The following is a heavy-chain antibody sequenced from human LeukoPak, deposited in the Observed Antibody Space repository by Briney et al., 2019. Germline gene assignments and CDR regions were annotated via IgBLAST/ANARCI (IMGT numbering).Heavy chain of an antibody. CDR1: GYSISSGYY. D-gene: IGHD5-18*01. Sequence: PSETLSLTCAVSGYSISSGYYWGWIRQPPGKGLEWIGSIYHSGSTYYNPSLKSRVTISVDTSKNQFSLKLSSVPAADTAVYYCARRAQNTAMVLVFDYWGQGTLVTVSS. V-gene: IGHV4-38-2*01. CDR2: IYHSGST. J-gene: IGHJ4*02. CDR3: ARRAQNTAMVLVFDY.